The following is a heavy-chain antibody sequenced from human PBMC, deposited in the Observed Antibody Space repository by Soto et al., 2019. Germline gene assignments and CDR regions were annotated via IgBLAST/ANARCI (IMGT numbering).Heavy chain of an antibody. CDR2: IYYSGST. J-gene: IGHJ4*02. D-gene: IGHD2-15*01. V-gene: IGHV4-59*08. CDR3: ARRYGGSIDY. Sequence: QVQLQESGPGLVKPSETLSLTCTVSGGSISSYYWSWIRQPPGKGLEWIGYIYYSGSTNYNPSLKSRVTISVDTSKNQFSLKLSSLTAADTAVYYCARRYGGSIDYWGQGTLVTVSS. CDR1: GGSISSYY.